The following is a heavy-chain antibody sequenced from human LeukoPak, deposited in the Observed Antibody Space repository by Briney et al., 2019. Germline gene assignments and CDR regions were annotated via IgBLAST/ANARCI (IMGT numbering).Heavy chain of an antibody. CDR2: IKSDGSRT. CDR1: GFTFSNYW. D-gene: IGHD6-19*01. V-gene: IGHV3-74*01. J-gene: IGHJ4*02. Sequence: PGGSLRLSCAASGFTFSNYWMHWVRQAPGKGLVWVSRIKSDGSRTDYADSVKGRFTISRDNAKNTLYLQMNSLRAEDTAVYYCTKDLPYTRGWALNYWGQGTLVTVSS. CDR3: TKDLPYTRGWALNY.